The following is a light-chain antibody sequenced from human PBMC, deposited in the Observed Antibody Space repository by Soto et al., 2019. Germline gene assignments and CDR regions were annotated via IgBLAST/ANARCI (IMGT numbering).Light chain of an antibody. CDR2: QTS. Sequence: EIVLTQSPATLSSFPGDRVTLSCRASQYINTRLARYQHRPGQAPRLLIYQTSIRAAGIPARLSASGTGTDLSVTVSDVQPEDFAVYYCHQRQSWQRTLGQGAKVDIK. CDR3: HQRQSWQRT. J-gene: IGKJ1*01. CDR1: QYINTR. V-gene: IGKV3D-11*01.